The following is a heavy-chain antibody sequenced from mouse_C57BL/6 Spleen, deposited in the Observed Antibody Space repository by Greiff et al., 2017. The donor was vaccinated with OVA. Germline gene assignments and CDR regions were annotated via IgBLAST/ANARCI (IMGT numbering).Heavy chain of an antibody. Sequence: VQLKQSGPELVKPGASVKISCKASGYSFTGYYMNWVKQSPQKSLEWIGEINPSTGGTTYNQKFKAKATLTVDKSSSTAYMQLKSLTSEDSAVYYCAREDYYGSSFAMDYWGQGTSATVSS. CDR2: INPSTGGT. D-gene: IGHD1-1*01. CDR3: AREDYYGSSFAMDY. V-gene: IGHV1-42*01. J-gene: IGHJ4*01. CDR1: GYSFTGYY.